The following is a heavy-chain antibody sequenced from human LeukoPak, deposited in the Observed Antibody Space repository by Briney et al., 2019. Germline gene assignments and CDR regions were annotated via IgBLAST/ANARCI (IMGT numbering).Heavy chain of an antibody. CDR3: ARRDGYYDCSGYYWYYFDY. CDR1: GGSISSYY. D-gene: IGHD3-22*01. Sequence: SETLSLTCTVSGGSISSYYWSWIRQPPGKGLEWIGYIYYSGSTNYNPSLKSRVTISVDASKNQFSLKLSSVTAADTAVYYCARRDGYYDCSGYYWYYFDYWGQGTLVTVSS. CDR2: IYYSGST. V-gene: IGHV4-59*01. J-gene: IGHJ4*02.